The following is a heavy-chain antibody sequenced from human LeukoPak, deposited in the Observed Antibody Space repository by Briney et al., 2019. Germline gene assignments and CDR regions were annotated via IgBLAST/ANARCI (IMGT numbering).Heavy chain of an antibody. D-gene: IGHD2-2*02. CDR1: GYTFTGYY. CDR3: ARDLAYLYSYHYYGMDV. Sequence: ASVKVSCKASGYTFTGYYMHWVRQAPGQGLEWMGWINPNSGGTNYAQKFQGRVTMTRDTSISTAYMELSRLRSDDTAVYYCARDLAYLYSYHYYGMDVWGQGTTVTVSS. V-gene: IGHV1-2*02. J-gene: IGHJ6*02. CDR2: INPNSGGT.